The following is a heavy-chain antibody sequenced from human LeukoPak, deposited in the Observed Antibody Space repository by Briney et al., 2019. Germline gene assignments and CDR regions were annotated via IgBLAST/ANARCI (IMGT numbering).Heavy chain of an antibody. Sequence: GGSLRLSCEDSGFTFQSFDMTWIRQAPGKGLEWVSLITGSGSHTFYAASVRGRFTVSRDNSKNTMFLQMNALRDEDTATYYCARRKFLRMGKKKEPNWFDSWGQGTLVTVSS. CDR1: GFTFQSFD. J-gene: IGHJ5*01. CDR2: ITGSGSHT. CDR3: ARRKFLRMGKKKEPNWFDS. V-gene: IGHV3-23*01. D-gene: IGHD1-14*01.